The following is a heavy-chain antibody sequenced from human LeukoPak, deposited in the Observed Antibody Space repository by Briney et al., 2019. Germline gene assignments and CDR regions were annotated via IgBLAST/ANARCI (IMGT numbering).Heavy chain of an antibody. CDR3: ARGRKGYCSGGSCYRAPNGFDP. CDR2: IHYSGST. Sequence: PSETLSLTCTVSGGSISSSAYHWGWIRQPPGKGLEWIGSIHYSGSTYYNPSLKSRVTISVRTSKNQFSLKLSSVTAADTAVYYCARGRKGYCSGGSCYRAPNGFDPWGQGTLVTVSS. J-gene: IGHJ5*02. V-gene: IGHV4-39*01. CDR1: GGSISSSAYH. D-gene: IGHD2-15*01.